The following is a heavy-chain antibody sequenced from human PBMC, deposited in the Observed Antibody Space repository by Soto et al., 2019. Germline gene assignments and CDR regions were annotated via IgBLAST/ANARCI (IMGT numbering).Heavy chain of an antibody. D-gene: IGHD3-10*01. CDR1: GGTFSSYS. CDR3: ASYYYGSGSYYNVGYYGMDV. J-gene: IGHJ6*02. Sequence: RASVKVSCKASGGTFSSYSISWVRQAPGQGLEWMGGIIPIFGTANYAQKFQGRVTITADESTSTAYMELSSLRSEDTAVYYCASYYYGSGSYYNVGYYGMDVWGQGTTVTVSS. V-gene: IGHV1-69*13. CDR2: IIPIFGTA.